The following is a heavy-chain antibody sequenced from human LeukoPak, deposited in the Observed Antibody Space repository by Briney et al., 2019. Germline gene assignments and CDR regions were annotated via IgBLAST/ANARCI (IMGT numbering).Heavy chain of an antibody. Sequence: PSQSLSLTWALDAGSFSGNCWRWIRQPPGKGLEWIGEINHSGSPNYNPSLKSRVTISVDTSKNQFSLKLSSVTAADTAVYYCASLKQWLVRPFDYWGQGTLVTGSS. CDR3: ASLKQWLVRPFDY. CDR2: INHSGSP. V-gene: IGHV4-34*01. D-gene: IGHD6-19*01. CDR1: AGSFSGNC. J-gene: IGHJ4*02.